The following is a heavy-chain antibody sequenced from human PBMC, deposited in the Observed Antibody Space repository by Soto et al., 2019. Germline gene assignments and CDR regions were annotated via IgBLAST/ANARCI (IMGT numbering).Heavy chain of an antibody. D-gene: IGHD2-21*01. V-gene: IGHV3-30*18. CDR1: GFTFSADG. Sequence: VQLVQSGGGVVQPGRSLRLSCVASGFTFSADGMHWVRQAPGKGLEWVSAISSDGNKKDYGDSVKGRFTISRDNSKNTLYLQMNRLRAADTAIYYCAKDWGVYDGGGDFSDYFDYWCQGTLVTVSS. J-gene: IGHJ4*02. CDR2: ISSDGNKK. CDR3: AKDWGVYDGGGDFSDYFDY.